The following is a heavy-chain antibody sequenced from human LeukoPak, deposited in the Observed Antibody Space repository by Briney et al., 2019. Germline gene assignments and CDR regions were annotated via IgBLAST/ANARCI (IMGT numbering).Heavy chain of an antibody. D-gene: IGHD2-15*01. Sequence: PGRSLRLSCAASGFTFSSYWMHWVRQAPGKGLVWVSRINSDGSSTSYADSVKGRFTISRDNAKNTLYLQMNSLRAEDTAVYYCARGSGYCSGGSCYSGYYYYYGMDVWGQGTTVTVSS. J-gene: IGHJ6*02. CDR1: GFTFSSYW. V-gene: IGHV3-74*01. CDR2: INSDGSST. CDR3: ARGSGYCSGGSCYSGYYYYYGMDV.